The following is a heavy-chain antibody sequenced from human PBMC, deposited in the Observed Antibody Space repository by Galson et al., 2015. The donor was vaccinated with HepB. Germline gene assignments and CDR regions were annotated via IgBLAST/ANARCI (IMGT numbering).Heavy chain of an antibody. V-gene: IGHV3-49*03. D-gene: IGHD5-12*01. J-gene: IGHJ4*02. Sequence: SLRLSCATSGFTFGDYTMSRFRQAPGKGLEWVGSIRSKAYGGTTEYVASVKRRFTISRHDSKSIAYLQINSLKTEDTAVYYCTGDRKGGYGPFDYWGQGTLVTVSS. CDR1: GFTFGDYT. CDR3: TGDRKGGYGPFDY. CDR2: IRSKAYGGTT.